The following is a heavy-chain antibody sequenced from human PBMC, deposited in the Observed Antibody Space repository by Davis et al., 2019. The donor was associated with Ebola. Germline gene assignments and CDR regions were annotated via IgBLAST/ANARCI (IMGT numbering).Heavy chain of an antibody. CDR1: GGSLTSPNW. J-gene: IGHJ6*02. D-gene: IGHD5-18*01. Sequence: MPSETLSLTCVVSGGSLTSPNWWTWVRQPPGKGLEWIGEVFQNGDTNYNPSLKSRVSISVDTSKNQFSLKLSSVTAADTAVYYCARGHSYGSMVYGVDVWGQGTTVSVSS. V-gene: IGHV4-4*02. CDR3: ARGHSYGSMVYGVDV. CDR2: VFQNGDT.